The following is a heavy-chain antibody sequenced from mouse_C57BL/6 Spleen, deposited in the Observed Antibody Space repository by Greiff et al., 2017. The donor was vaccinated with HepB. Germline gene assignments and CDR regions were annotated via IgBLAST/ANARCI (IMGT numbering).Heavy chain of an antibody. CDR2: IYPRSGNN. V-gene: IGHV1-81*01. CDR1: GYTFTSYG. J-gene: IGHJ2*01. CDR3: AREEGSGPSFDY. D-gene: IGHD3-2*02. Sequence: VQLQQSGAELARPGASVKLSCKASGYTFTSYGISWVKQRTGQGLEWIGEIYPRSGNNYYNEKFKGKATLTADKSSSTAYMELRSLTYEDSAVYFCAREEGSGPSFDYWGQGTTLTVSS.